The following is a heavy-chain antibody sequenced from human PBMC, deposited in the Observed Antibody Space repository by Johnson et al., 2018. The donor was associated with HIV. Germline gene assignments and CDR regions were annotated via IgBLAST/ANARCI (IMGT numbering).Heavy chain of an antibody. CDR3: ARESGYSSSWYLGSGWYPDAFDI. V-gene: IGHV3-7*01. J-gene: IGHJ3*02. CDR2: IKHDGIEI. D-gene: IGHD6-13*01. Sequence: VQLVESGGGLIQPGGSLRLSCVASGFTFRSYWMNWVRQAPGKGPQWLANIKHDGIEIYYDDSVKARFTISRDSSKNTLYLQMNSLRAEDPAVYYCARESGYSSSWYLGSGWYPDAFDIWGQGTMVTVSS. CDR1: GFTFRSYW.